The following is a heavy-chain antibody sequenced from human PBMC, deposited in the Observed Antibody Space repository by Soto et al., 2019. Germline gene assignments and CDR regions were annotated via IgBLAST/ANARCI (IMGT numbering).Heavy chain of an antibody. D-gene: IGHD6-19*01. V-gene: IGHV4-39*07. CDR3: ARAQSAGYSSGWFDY. Sequence: SETLSLTCTVSGGSISSSSYYWGWIRQPPGKGLEWIGSIYYSGSTYYNPSLKSRVTISVDTSKNQFSLKLSSVTAADTAVYYCARAQSAGYSSGWFDYWGQGTLVTVSS. CDR2: IYYSGST. CDR1: GGSISSSSYY. J-gene: IGHJ4*02.